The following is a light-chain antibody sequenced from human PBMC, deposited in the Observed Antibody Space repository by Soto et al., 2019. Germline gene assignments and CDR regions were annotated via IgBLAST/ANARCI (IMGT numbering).Light chain of an antibody. Sequence: QSALTQPASVSGSPGQSITISCTGTSSDVGSYNLVSWYQQHPGKAPKLMIYEGSKRPSGVSNRFSGSKSGNTASLTISGFQVEDEAAYYCCSYAGSSTWVFGGGAKLTVL. CDR3: CSYAGSSTWV. J-gene: IGLJ3*02. CDR2: EGS. V-gene: IGLV2-23*01. CDR1: SSDVGSYNL.